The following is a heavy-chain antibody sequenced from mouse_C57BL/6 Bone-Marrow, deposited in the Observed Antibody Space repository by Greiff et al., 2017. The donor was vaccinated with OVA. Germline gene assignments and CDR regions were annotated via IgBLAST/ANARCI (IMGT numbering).Heavy chain of an antibody. Sequence: QVQLQQPGAELVKPGASVKMSCKASGYTFTSYWITWVKQRPGQGLEWIGDIYPGSGSTNYNEKFKSKATLTVDTSSSTAYMQLSSLTSEDSAVYYGARATVRLRTTYYFDYWGQGTTLTVSA. CDR2: IYPGSGST. V-gene: IGHV1-55*01. CDR3: ARATVRLRTTYYFDY. CDR1: GYTFTSYW. D-gene: IGHD3-2*02. J-gene: IGHJ2*01.